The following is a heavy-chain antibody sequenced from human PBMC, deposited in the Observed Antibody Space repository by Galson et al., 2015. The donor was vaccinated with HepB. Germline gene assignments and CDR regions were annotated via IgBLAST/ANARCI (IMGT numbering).Heavy chain of an antibody. Sequence: SLRLSCAASGFTFSNAWMSWVRQAPGKGLEWVGRIKSKTDGGTTDYAAPVKARFTISRDDSKNTLYLQMNSLKTEDTAVYYCTTDVSSAYYYGYYYGMDVWGQGTTVTVSS. CDR3: TTDVSSAYYYGYYYGMDV. D-gene: IGHD3-22*01. V-gene: IGHV3-15*01. J-gene: IGHJ6*02. CDR2: IKSKTDGGTT. CDR1: GFTFSNAW.